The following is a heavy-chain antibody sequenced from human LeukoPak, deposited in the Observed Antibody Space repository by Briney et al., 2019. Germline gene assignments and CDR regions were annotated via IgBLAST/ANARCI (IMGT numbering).Heavy chain of an antibody. V-gene: IGHV3-7*03. D-gene: IGHD2-21*02. J-gene: IGHJ3*02. CDR1: GFTFSSYW. CDR2: IKQDGSEK. Sequence: PGGSLRLSCAASGFTFSSYWMSWVRQAPGKGLEWVANIKQDGSEKYYVGSVKGRFTISRDNAKNSLYLQMNSLRAEDTAVYYCARDAGTYCGGDCYEAFDIWGQGTMVTVSS. CDR3: ARDAGTYCGGDCYEAFDI.